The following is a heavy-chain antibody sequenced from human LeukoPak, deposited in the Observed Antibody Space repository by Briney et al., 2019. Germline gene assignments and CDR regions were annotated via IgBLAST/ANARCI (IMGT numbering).Heavy chain of an antibody. CDR2: ISYDGNEK. Sequence: GGSLRLSCVASGFTFSSDAMHWVRQTPGKGLERVAVISYDGNEKYQADSVKGRFTISRDNSRNTLYLQMNSLRLEDTAVYYCARGDRGTAAGNNWFNPWGQGTLVTVSS. D-gene: IGHD6-13*01. CDR1: GFTFSSDA. CDR3: ARGDRGTAAGNNWFNP. V-gene: IGHV3-30-3*01. J-gene: IGHJ5*02.